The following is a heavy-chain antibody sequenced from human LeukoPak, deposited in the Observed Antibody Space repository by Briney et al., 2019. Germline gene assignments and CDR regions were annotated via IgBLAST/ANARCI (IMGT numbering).Heavy chain of an antibody. J-gene: IGHJ5*02. D-gene: IGHD1-26*01. V-gene: IGHV4-38-2*02. CDR3: ARSLVVGATYPYH. Sequence: PSETLSLTCTVSGYSISSGYYWGWIRQPPGKGLEWIGSIYHSGSTYYNPPLKSRVTISVDTSKNQFSLKLSSVTAADTAVYYCARSLVVGATYPYHWGQGTLVTVSS. CDR2: IYHSGST. CDR1: GYSISSGYY.